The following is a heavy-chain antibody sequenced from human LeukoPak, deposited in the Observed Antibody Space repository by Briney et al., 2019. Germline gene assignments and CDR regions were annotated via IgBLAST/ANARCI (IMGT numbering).Heavy chain of an antibody. V-gene: IGHV3-33*06. Sequence: GRSLRLSCAASGFTFSSYGMHWVRQAPGKGLEWVAVIWSDGSKKDYVDSVKGRFTISRDNSQNALYLQMNRLRVEDTAVYYCAKDRGDTGSDWFDPWGQGTLLSVSS. CDR1: GFTFSSYG. CDR2: IWSDGSKK. D-gene: IGHD3-10*01. J-gene: IGHJ5*02. CDR3: AKDRGDTGSDWFDP.